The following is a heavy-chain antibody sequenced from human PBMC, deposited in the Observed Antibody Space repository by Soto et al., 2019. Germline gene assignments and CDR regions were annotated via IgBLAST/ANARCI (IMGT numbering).Heavy chain of an antibody. Sequence: GGSLRLSCAASGFTFSSFWMTWVRQAPGKGREWVANIKQDGSDKYYVDSVKGRFTISRDNAKNPLFLQMDSLRAEDTAVYYCARDRGWLSPWGQGTLVTVSS. V-gene: IGHV3-7*05. D-gene: IGHD3-10*01. J-gene: IGHJ4*02. CDR2: IKQDGSDK. CDR1: GFTFSSFW. CDR3: ARDRGWLSP.